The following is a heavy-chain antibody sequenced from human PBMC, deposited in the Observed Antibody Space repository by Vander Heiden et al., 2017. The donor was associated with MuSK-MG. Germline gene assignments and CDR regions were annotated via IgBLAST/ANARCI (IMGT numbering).Heavy chain of an antibody. V-gene: IGHV1-3*01. D-gene: IGHD2-15*01. CDR3: ARGVRGSCSGGYCYGLDKFDS. Sequence: QVQFVPSGAEVKKPGASVTVSCQASGYSFTDFAIHWVRQAPGQRLDWMGWINAGNGDTKCSQEFQGRVTITRDTSASTVYMELSSLRSEDTAVYYCARGVRGSCSGGYCYGLDKFDSWGQGTLVTVSS. CDR2: INAGNGDT. J-gene: IGHJ4*02. CDR1: GYSFTDFA.